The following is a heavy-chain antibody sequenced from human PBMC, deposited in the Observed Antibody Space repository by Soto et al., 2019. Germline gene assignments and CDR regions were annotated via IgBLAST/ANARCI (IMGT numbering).Heavy chain of an antibody. CDR2: IYYSGST. Sequence: PSETLSLTCTVSGGSISSGGYSWSWIRQHPGKGLEWIGYIYYSGSTYYNPSLKSRVTISVDTSKNQFSLKLSSVTAADTAVYYCARDLTGDYAHIDPWGQGTLVTVSS. CDR1: GGSISSGGYS. D-gene: IGHD4-17*01. V-gene: IGHV4-31*03. CDR3: ARDLTGDYAHIDP. J-gene: IGHJ5*02.